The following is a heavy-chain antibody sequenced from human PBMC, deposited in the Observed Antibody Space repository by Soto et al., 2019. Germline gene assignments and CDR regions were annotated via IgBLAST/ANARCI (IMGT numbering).Heavy chain of an antibody. CDR1: GGSISSSSYY. CDR2: IYYSGST. V-gene: IGHV4-39*01. J-gene: IGHJ6*03. CDR3: ARHGSSSRGYYYYYYYMDV. Sequence: SETLSLTCTVSGGSISSSSYYWGWIRQPPGKGLEWIGSIYYSGSTYYNPSLKSRVTISVDTSKNQFSLKLSSVTAADTAVYYCARHGSSSRGYYYYYYYMDVWGKGTTVTVSS. D-gene: IGHD6-6*01.